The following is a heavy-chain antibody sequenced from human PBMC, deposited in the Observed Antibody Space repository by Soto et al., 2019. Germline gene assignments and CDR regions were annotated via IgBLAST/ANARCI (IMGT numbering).Heavy chain of an antibody. V-gene: IGHV4-59*08. Sequence: QVQLQQSGPGLVKPSETLSLTCTVSGGSISTYYWSWIRQPPGKGLEWIGYIYYGGSANYNPSLESRVTISLDRSKKQFSLRLNSVTAADTAVYYCSRGAHCTDGVCSALDYWGQGTLVTVSS. CDR2: IYYGGSA. CDR1: GGSISTYY. CDR3: SRGAHCTDGVCSALDY. D-gene: IGHD2-8*01. J-gene: IGHJ4*02.